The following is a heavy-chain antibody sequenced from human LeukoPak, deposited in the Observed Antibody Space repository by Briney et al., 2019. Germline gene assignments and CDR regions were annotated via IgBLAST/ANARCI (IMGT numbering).Heavy chain of an antibody. CDR1: GFSFSDYY. J-gene: IGHJ5*01. CDR3: ARDHDYGDYDS. V-gene: IGHV3-11*04. Sequence: GGSLRLSCAASGFSFSDYYISWIRQAPGRGLEWISYIGSSGVSIHYADSVKGRFTVSRDNTEKLVYLQMNSLRVEDTAVYYCARDHDYGDYDSWGQGTLVTVSS. D-gene: IGHD4-17*01. CDR2: IGSSGVSI.